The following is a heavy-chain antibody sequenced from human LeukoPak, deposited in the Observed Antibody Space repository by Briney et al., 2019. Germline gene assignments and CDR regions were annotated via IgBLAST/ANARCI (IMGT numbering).Heavy chain of an antibody. CDR1: GGSISSYY. J-gene: IGHJ6*02. D-gene: IGHD2-15*01. V-gene: IGHV4-59*01. Sequence: ETLSLTCTVSGGSISSYYWSWIRQPPGKGLEWIGYIYYSGSTNYNPSLKSRVTISVDTSKNQFSLKLSSVTAADTAVYYCARDRPVRRYCSGGSCYLYGMDVWGQGTTVTVSS. CDR2: IYYSGST. CDR3: ARDRPVRRYCSGGSCYLYGMDV.